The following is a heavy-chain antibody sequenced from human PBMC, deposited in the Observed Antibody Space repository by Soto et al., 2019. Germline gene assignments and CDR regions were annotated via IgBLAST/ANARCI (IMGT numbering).Heavy chain of an antibody. J-gene: IGHJ4*02. V-gene: IGHV3-23*01. Sequence: GGSLRLSCAASGFTFSSYAMKWVRQAPGKGLEWVSLIGESGTPTYYADSVKGRFTISRDNSGNTLFLEMYSLRSEDTAVYYCARGRFYDSSGITIDYWGQGTLVTVSS. D-gene: IGHD3-22*01. CDR3: ARGRFYDSSGITIDY. CDR1: GFTFSSYA. CDR2: IGESGTPT.